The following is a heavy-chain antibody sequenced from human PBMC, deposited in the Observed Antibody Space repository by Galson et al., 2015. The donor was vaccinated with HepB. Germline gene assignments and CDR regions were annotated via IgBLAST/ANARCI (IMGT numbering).Heavy chain of an antibody. D-gene: IGHD6-19*01. CDR1: GFTFGNYW. J-gene: IGHJ6*02. V-gene: IGHV3-7*01. CDR3: ARARSSGNSVLLYYYYGMDV. CDR2: IKQDGSGK. Sequence: SLRLSCAASGFTFGNYWMSWVRQAPGKGLEWVANIKQDGSGKYYVDSVKGRFTISRDNAKNSLYLQMNSLRAEDTAVYYCARARSSGNSVLLYYYYGMDVWGQGTTVTVSS.